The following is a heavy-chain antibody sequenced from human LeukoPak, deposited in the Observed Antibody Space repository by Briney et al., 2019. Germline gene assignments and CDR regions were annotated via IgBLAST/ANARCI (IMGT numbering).Heavy chain of an antibody. D-gene: IGHD6-13*01. V-gene: IGHV3-20*04. Sequence: GGSLRLSCTDSGNSFDDYGMSWVRQVPRKGLEWVCGINWDGGATAYADSGKGRFTISRDQAKNSVFLQMNSLRAEDTALYFCARDLSSSWYSLGYWGQGILVTVSS. CDR2: INWDGGAT. CDR3: ARDLSSSWYSLGY. CDR1: GNSFDDYG. J-gene: IGHJ4*02.